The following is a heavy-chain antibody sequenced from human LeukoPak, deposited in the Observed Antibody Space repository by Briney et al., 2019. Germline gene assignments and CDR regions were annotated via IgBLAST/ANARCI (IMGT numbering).Heavy chain of an antibody. D-gene: IGHD6-6*01. V-gene: IGHV3-23*01. J-gene: IGHJ4*02. CDR3: AKEMYSSSSVDY. CDR2: ISGSGGST. Sequence: GGSLRLSCAAPGFTFSSYAVSWVRQAPGKGLEWVSAISGSGGSTYYADSVKGRFTISRDNSKNTLYLQMNSLRAEDTAVYYCAKEMYSSSSVDYWGQGTLVTVSS. CDR1: GFTFSSYA.